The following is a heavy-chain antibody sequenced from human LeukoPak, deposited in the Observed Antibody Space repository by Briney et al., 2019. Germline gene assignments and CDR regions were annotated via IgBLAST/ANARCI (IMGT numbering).Heavy chain of an antibody. CDR1: GYTFTQFA. J-gene: IGHJ5*02. CDR2: MNPNSGNT. CDR3: ARDGSGSYTPGGWFDP. D-gene: IGHD3-10*01. V-gene: IGHV1-8*01. Sequence: ASVKVSCKTSGYTFTQFAINWMRQATGQGLEWMGWMNPNSGNTGYAQKFQGRVTMTRNTSISTAYMELSSLRSEDTAVYYCARDGSGSYTPGGWFDPWGQGTLVTVSS.